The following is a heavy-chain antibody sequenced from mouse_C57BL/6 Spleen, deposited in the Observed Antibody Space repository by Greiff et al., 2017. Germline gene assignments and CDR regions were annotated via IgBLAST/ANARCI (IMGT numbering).Heavy chain of an antibody. V-gene: IGHV1-81*01. Sequence: QVQLQQSGAELARPGASVKLSCKASGYTFTSYGISWVKQRPGQGLEWIGEIYPRSGNTYYNEKFKGKATLTADKSSSTAYMELRSLTSEDSAVYFCARGDSYAMDYWGQGTSVTVSS. CDR1: GYTFTSYG. CDR2: IYPRSGNT. CDR3: ARGDSYAMDY. J-gene: IGHJ4*01.